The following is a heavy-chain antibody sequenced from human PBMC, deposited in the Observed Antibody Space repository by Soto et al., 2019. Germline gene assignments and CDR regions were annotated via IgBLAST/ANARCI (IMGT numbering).Heavy chain of an antibody. V-gene: IGHV5-10-1*01. CDR1: GYSFTSYW. J-gene: IGHJ4*02. D-gene: IGHD6-13*01. CDR2: IDPSDSYT. Sequence: GESLKISCKGSGYSFTSYWISWVRQMPGKGLEWMGRIDPSDSYTNYSPSFQGHVTISADKSISTAYLQWSRLKASDTAMYYCERSTVAAAGTDYFDYWGQGTLVTVSS. CDR3: ERSTVAAAGTDYFDY.